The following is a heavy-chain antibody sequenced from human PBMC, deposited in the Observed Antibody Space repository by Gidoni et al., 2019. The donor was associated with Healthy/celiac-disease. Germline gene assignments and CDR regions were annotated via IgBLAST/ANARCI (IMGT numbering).Heavy chain of an antibody. V-gene: IGHV3-30-3*01. CDR2: ISYDGSNK. Sequence: QVQLVESGGGVVQPGRSLRLSCAASGFTFSSYAMHWVRQAPGKGLEWVAVISYDGSNKYYADAVKGRFTISRDNSKNTLYLQMNSLRAEDTAVYYCARVSVQAALHAFDIWGQGTMVTVSS. CDR3: ARVSVQAALHAFDI. CDR1: GFTFSSYA. J-gene: IGHJ3*02. D-gene: IGHD6-6*01.